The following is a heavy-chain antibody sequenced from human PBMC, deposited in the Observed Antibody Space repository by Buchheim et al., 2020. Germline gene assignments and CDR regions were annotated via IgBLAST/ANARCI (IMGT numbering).Heavy chain of an antibody. V-gene: IGHV4-59*01. D-gene: IGHD3/OR15-3a*01. CDR3: ARVGTSWAYFDY. J-gene: IGHJ4*02. CDR1: GVSMKNYY. CDR2: MYYSGGS. Sequence: QVQLQESGPGLVKPSETLSLTCNVSGVSMKNYYWSWIRQPPGTGLEWIGYMYYSGGSNSNPSLNGRATISIDTSKSQFSLMLKSISAADTAMYYCARVGTSWAYFDYWGQGT.